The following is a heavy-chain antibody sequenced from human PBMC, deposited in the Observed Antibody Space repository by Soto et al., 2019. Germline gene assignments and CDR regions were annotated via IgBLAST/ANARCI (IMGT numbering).Heavy chain of an antibody. Sequence: SLRLSCAASGFTFSDYYMSWIRQAPGKGLEWVSYISSSGSTIYYADSVKGRFTISRDNAKNSLYLQMNSLRAEDTAVYYCARVDGYCSSTSCYRNYYYGMDVWGQGTTVTVS. D-gene: IGHD2-2*02. CDR3: ARVDGYCSSTSCYRNYYYGMDV. CDR2: ISSSGSTI. V-gene: IGHV3-11*01. CDR1: GFTFSDYY. J-gene: IGHJ6*02.